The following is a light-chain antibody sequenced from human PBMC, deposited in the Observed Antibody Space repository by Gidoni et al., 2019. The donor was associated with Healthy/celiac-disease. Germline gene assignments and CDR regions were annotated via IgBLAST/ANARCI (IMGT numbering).Light chain of an antibody. CDR1: QSISSY. J-gene: IGKJ3*01. CDR3: QQSYSTPFT. V-gene: IGKV1-39*01. CDR2: AAS. Sequence: DIQMPQSQSSLSASVGDRVTITCRASQSISSYLNWYQQKPGKAPKLLIYAASSLQSGVTSRFSGSGSGTDCTLTISSLQPEDFATYYCQQSYSTPFTFGPGTKVDIK.